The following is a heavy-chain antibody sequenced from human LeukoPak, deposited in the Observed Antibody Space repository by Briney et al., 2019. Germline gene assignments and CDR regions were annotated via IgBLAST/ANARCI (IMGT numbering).Heavy chain of an antibody. CDR2: IQYDGTNK. Sequence: GGSLRLSCAASGFTFSSYGMHWVRQAPGKGLEWVAFIQYDGTNKYYADSVRGRFTISRDNSKNTLYLQMNSLRAEDTALYYCAKDYKEYYFDYWGQGTLVTVSS. CDR3: AKDYKEYYFDY. V-gene: IGHV3-30*02. CDR1: GFTFSSYG. D-gene: IGHD1-14*01. J-gene: IGHJ4*02.